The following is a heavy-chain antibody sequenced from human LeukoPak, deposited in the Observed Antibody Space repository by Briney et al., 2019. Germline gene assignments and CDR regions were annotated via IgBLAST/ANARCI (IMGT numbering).Heavy chain of an antibody. V-gene: IGHV3-9*01. CDR2: ISWNSGSI. J-gene: IGHJ3*02. CDR3: GRDLLLWYGELGHAFDI. CDR1: GFTFDDYA. Sequence: GGSLRLSCAASGFTFDDYAMHWVRQAPGKGLEWVSGISWNSGSIGYADSVKGRFTISRDNAKNSLYLQMNSLRAEDTAVYYCGRDLLLWYGELGHAFDIWGQGTMVTGSS. D-gene: IGHD3-10*01.